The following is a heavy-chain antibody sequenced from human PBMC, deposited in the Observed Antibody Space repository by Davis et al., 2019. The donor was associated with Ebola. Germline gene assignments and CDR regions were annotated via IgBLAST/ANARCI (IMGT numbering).Heavy chain of an antibody. CDR1: GFSFSSAC. J-gene: IGHJ4*02. Sequence: PGGSLRLSCGVSGFSFSSACTRRVLQTPGRGLEWVANIMQDGSEIHYVDSVKGRFTISRDNTKNSLYLQMNSLRDEDTALYYCSRGGAVKFDYWGQGTLVTVSS. CDR3: SRGGAVKFDY. V-gene: IGHV3-7*01. D-gene: IGHD4-17*01. CDR2: IMQDGSEI.